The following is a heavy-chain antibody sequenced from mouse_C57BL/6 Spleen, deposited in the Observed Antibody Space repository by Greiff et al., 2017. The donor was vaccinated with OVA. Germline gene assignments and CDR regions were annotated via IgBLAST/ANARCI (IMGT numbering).Heavy chain of an antibody. J-gene: IGHJ2*01. CDR3: ARGGTTVVASFDY. Sequence: QVQLQQSGPELVKPGASVKISCKASGYAFSSSWMNWVKQRPGNGLEWIGRIYPGDGDTNYNGKFKGKATLTADKSSSTAYMQLSSLTSEDSAVYFCARGGTTVVASFDYWGQGTTLTVSS. D-gene: IGHD1-1*01. CDR1: GYAFSSSW. CDR2: IYPGDGDT. V-gene: IGHV1-82*01.